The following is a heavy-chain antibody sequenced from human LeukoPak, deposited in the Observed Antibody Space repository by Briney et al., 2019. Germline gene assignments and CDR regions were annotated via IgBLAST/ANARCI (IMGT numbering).Heavy chain of an antibody. CDR1: GSTFSSYA. Sequence: ASVKLSCKASGSTFSSYANSWVRQAHGQGLGWMGEIIPIFGTANYAQKFQGRVTITADESTSTAYMELSSLRSEDTAVYYCARPLWGSGYYALQHWGQGTLVTVSS. D-gene: IGHD3-22*01. CDR3: ARPLWGSGYYALQH. CDR2: IIPIFGTA. V-gene: IGHV1-69*01. J-gene: IGHJ1*01.